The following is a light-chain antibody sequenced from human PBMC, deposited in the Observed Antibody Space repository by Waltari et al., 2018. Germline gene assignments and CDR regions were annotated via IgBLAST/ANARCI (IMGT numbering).Light chain of an antibody. J-gene: IGLJ2*01. CDR3: QSFDNSNTIV. V-gene: IGLV6-57*02. CDR1: RGSIANNY. Sequence: NFMLAQPHSVSESPGKTVTISCTGRRGSIANNYVQWYQLRPGSGPPAVIYEDNQRPSGVPDRFSGSIDRSSNAASLIISRLKTEDEAYYDCQSFDNSNTIVFGGGTKLTVL. CDR2: EDN.